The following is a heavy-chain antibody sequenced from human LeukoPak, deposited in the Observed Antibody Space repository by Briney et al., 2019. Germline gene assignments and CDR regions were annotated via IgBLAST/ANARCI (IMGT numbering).Heavy chain of an antibody. D-gene: IGHD5-12*01. Sequence: SETLSLTCTVSGGSISSSSYYWGWIRQPPGKGLEWIGSIYYSGSTYYNPSLKSRVTISVDTSKNQFSLKLSSVTAADTAVYYCARAYHEWLRLPMYYYYYMDVWGKGTTVTVSS. CDR2: IYYSGST. CDR3: ARAYHEWLRLPMYYYYYMDV. CDR1: GGSISSSSYY. J-gene: IGHJ6*03. V-gene: IGHV4-39*07.